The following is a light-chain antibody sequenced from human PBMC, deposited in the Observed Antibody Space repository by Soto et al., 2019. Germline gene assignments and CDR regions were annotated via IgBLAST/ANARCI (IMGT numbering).Light chain of an antibody. CDR3: QQYGSSAPIT. CDR1: QSVTKNN. V-gene: IGKV3-20*01. CDR2: GAS. Sequence: ELVLTQSPGTLSVSAGDRATLSCRDSQSVTKNNLNWYQQKPGQAPRLIIYGASIRATGIPDTFSGSGSETDFTLTISRLEPEDFALYYCQQYGSSAPITFGQGTRLEIK. J-gene: IGKJ5*01.